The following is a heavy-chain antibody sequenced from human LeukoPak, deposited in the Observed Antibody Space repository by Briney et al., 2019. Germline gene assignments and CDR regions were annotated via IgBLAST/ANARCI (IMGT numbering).Heavy chain of an antibody. V-gene: IGHV3-30*18. CDR1: GFTFRSCR. J-gene: IGHJ4*02. D-gene: IGHD6-13*01. CDR3: AKLPIAAADSFDY. Sequence: GGALRLFCGASGFTFRSCRMHWGRLAPGEGLEWVAVISYDGSNKYYADSVKGRFTISRDNSKDTLYLQMNSLIAEDTAVYCCAKLPIAAADSFDYWGQGTLVTVSS. CDR2: ISYDGSNK.